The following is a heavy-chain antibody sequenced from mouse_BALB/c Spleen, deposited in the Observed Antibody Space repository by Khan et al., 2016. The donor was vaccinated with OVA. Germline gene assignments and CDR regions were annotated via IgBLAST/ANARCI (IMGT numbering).Heavy chain of an antibody. J-gene: IGHJ2*01. V-gene: IGHV3-2*02. CDR1: GYSITSDYA. CDR2: ISYSGRT. D-gene: IGHD1-1*01. Sequence: EVQLQESGPGLVKPSQSLSLTCTVTGYSITSDYAWNWIRQFPGNKLEWMGYISYSGRTSYNPSLKSRISITRDTSKNHFFLQLNSVTTEDTATYFCARSVTITTVVATDFDYWGQGTTLTVSS. CDR3: ARSVTITTVVATDFDY.